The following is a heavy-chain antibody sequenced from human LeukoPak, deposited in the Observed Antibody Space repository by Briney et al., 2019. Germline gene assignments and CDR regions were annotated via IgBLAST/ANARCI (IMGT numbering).Heavy chain of an antibody. J-gene: IGHJ4*02. CDR1: GGSISSYS. CDR2: IYTSGST. CDR3: ARAKYFGGPSWGYLYYFDY. V-gene: IGHV4-4*07. D-gene: IGHD5-18*01. Sequence: SETLSLTCTVSGGSISSYSWSWIRQPAGKGLEWIGRIYTSGSTNYNPSLKSRVTMSVDTSKNQFSLRLSSVTAADTAVYYCARAKYFGGPSWGYLYYFDYWGQGTLVTVSS.